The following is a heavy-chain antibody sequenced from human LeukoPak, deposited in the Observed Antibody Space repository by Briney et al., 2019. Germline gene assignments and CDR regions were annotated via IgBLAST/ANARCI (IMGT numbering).Heavy chain of an antibody. CDR1: GGSISSSSYC. Sequence: SETLSLTCTVSGGSISSSSYCWGWIRQPPGKGLEWIGSIYYSGSTYYNPSLKSRVTIPVDKSKNQFSLKLSSVTAADTAVYYCARHGLIATINAYFDYWGQGTLVTVSS. D-gene: IGHD5-24*01. CDR2: IYYSGST. J-gene: IGHJ4*02. CDR3: ARHGLIATINAYFDY. V-gene: IGHV4-39*01.